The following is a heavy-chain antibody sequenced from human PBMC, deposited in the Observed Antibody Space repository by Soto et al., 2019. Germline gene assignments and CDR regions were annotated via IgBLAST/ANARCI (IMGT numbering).Heavy chain of an antibody. J-gene: IGHJ6*02. CDR2: IIPIFGTA. Sequence: ASVKVSCKASGGTFSSYAISWVRQAPGQGLEWMGGIIPIFGTANYAQKFQGRVTITADESTSTAYMELSSLRSEDTAVYYCARDPDIVVVVAATDYYGMDVWGQGTTVTVSS. V-gene: IGHV1-69*13. D-gene: IGHD2-15*01. CDR3: ARDPDIVVVVAATDYYGMDV. CDR1: GGTFSSYA.